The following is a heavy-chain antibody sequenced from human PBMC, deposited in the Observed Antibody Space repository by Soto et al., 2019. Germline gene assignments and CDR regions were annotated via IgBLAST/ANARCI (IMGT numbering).Heavy chain of an antibody. Sequence: SETLSLTCSVSGGSITSGRSSWNWIRQPPGQGLEWIAYIYHSGSTYYNPSLKSRVTISVDRSKNQFSLKLNSVTAADTAIYYCVRESAASGPNCFETWGPRTLVTVSS. V-gene: IGHV4-30-2*01. J-gene: IGHJ5*02. D-gene: IGHD6-13*01. CDR3: VRESAASGPNCFET. CDR1: GGSITSGRSS. CDR2: IYHSGST.